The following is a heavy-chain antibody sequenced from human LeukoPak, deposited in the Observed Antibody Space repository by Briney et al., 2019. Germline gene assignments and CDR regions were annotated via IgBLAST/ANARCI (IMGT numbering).Heavy chain of an antibody. J-gene: IGHJ4*02. CDR2: IIPIFGTA. V-gene: IGHV1-69*13. Sequence: GASVKVSCKASGGTFSSYAISWVRQAPGQGLEWMGGIIPIFGTANYAQKFQGRVTITADESTSTACMELSSLRSEDTAVYYCAREYFGSYYVSNYFDYWGQGTLVTVSS. CDR3: AREYFGSYYVSNYFDY. D-gene: IGHD1-26*01. CDR1: GGTFSSYA.